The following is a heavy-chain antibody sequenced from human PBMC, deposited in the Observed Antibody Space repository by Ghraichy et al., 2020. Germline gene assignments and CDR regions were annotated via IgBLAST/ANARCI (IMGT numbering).Heavy chain of an antibody. CDR3: AKVGRYYYDSGSHYLDY. CDR1: GFTFTNYA. J-gene: IGHJ4*01. Sequence: GGSLRLSCAASGFTFTNYAMNWVRQAPGKGLEWVSIIRGDGGGTYYTDSVKGRFTISRDNSKNTVFLQMNSLRAEDTALYYCAKVGRYYYDSGSHYLDYWGHGTLVTVSS. CDR2: IRGDGGGT. D-gene: IGHD3-10*01. V-gene: IGHV3-23*01.